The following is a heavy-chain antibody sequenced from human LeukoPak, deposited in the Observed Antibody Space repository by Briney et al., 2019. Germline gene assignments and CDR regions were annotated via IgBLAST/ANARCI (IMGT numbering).Heavy chain of an antibody. Sequence: GGSLRLSCAASGFTFSDYYMSWIRQAPGKGLEWVSYISSSSSCTNYADSVKGRFTISRDNAKNSLYLQMNSLRAEDTAVYYCARGKPEYSSSWYYFDYWGQGTLVTVSS. D-gene: IGHD6-13*01. J-gene: IGHJ4*02. CDR3: ARGKPEYSSSWYYFDY. V-gene: IGHV3-11*06. CDR2: ISSSSSCT. CDR1: GFTFSDYY.